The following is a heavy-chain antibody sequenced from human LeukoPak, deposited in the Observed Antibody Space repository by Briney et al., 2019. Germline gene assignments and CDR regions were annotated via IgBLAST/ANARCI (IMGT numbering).Heavy chain of an antibody. CDR1: GDSISTYY. V-gene: IGHV4-59*01. D-gene: IGHD6-13*01. CDR2: MFYSGSI. CDR3: ARETIAAAADWFDP. Sequence: SETLSLTCTVSGDSISTYYWSWIRQPPGKGLEWIGYMFYSGSINYNPSLKSRVTTSVDRSKNQFSLKLSSVTAADTAVYYCARETIAAAADWFDPWGQGTLVTVSS. J-gene: IGHJ5*02.